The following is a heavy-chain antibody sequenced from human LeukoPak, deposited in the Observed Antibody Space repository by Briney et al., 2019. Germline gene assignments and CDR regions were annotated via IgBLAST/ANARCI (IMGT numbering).Heavy chain of an antibody. J-gene: IGHJ6*02. CDR2: TIPIFGTA. CDR3: ARVSLGNEPGSPQNYYYYGMDV. Sequence: ASVKVSCKASGGTFSSYAISWVRQAPGQGLEWMGGTIPIFGTANYAQKFQGRVTITADESTSTAYMELSSLRSEDTAVYYCARVSLGNEPGSPQNYYYYGMDVWGQGTTVTVSS. V-gene: IGHV1-69*13. CDR1: GGTFSSYA.